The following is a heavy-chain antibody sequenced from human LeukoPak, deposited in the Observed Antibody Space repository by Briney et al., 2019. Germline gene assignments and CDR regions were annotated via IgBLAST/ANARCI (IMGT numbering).Heavy chain of an antibody. CDR3: AVGATHYYMDV. CDR2: IYYSGST. D-gene: IGHD3-16*01. CDR1: GGSIRGYY. V-gene: IGHV4-59*08. J-gene: IGHJ6*03. Sequence: PSETLSLTCTVSGGSIRGYYWSWVRQPPGKGLEWIAYIYYSGSTNYNPSLKSRVTISLDTSKNQFSLKLSSVTAADTAVYHCAVGATHYYMDVWCKGTTVTVSS.